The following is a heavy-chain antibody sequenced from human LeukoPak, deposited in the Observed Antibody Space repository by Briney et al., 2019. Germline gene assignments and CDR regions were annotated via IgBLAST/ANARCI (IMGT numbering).Heavy chain of an antibody. D-gene: IGHD3-22*01. CDR3: ARALSSGQDC. CDR2: INPNSGGT. V-gene: IGHV1-2*02. Sequence: ASVKVSCKXSGYTFTGYYMHWVQQAPGQGLEWMGWINPNSGGTNYAQKFQGRVTMTRDTSISTAYMELSRLRSDDTAVYYCARALSSGQDCWGQGTLVTVSS. CDR1: GYTFTGYY. J-gene: IGHJ4*02.